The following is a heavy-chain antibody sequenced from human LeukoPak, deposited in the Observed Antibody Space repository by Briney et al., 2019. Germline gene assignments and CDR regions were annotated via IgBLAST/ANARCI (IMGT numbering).Heavy chain of an antibody. D-gene: IGHD4-17*01. CDR1: GFTFSSYA. J-gene: IGHJ4*02. V-gene: IGHV3-23*01. CDR3: AKGFGDFISCGY. Sequence: PGGSLRRSCAASGFTFSSYAMSWVRQAPGKGLEWVSAISGSGGSTYYADSVKGRFTISRDNSKNTLYLQMNSLRAEDTAVYYCAKGFGDFISCGYWGQGTLVTVSS. CDR2: ISGSGGST.